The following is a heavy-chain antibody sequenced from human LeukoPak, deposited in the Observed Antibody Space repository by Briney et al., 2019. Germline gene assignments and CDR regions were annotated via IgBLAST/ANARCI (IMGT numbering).Heavy chain of an antibody. V-gene: IGHV1-2*02. CDR1: GYTFTGYY. D-gene: IGHD3-22*01. CDR3: ARSYYDSSGYYHFDY. CDR2: INPNSGGT. J-gene: IGHJ4*02. Sequence: GASVKVSCKASGYTFTGYYMHWVRQAPGQGLEWMGWINPNSGGTNYAQKFQGRVTMTRDTSISTAYMELSRLRSDDTAVYYRARSYYDSSGYYHFDYWGQGTLVTVSS.